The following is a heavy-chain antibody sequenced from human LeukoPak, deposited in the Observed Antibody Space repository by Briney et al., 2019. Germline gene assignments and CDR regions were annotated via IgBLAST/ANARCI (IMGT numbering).Heavy chain of an antibody. Sequence: SVKVSCKASGGTFSNYAISWVRQAPGQGLEWMGGIISILGTANYAPKFQDRVTISMDESTSTSCMELRSLRSEDTAVYYCANGNYYDRSGNHHRIYNWFDPWGQGTLVTVSS. V-gene: IGHV1-69*05. CDR3: ANGNYYDRSGNHHRIYNWFDP. D-gene: IGHD3-22*01. J-gene: IGHJ5*02. CDR2: IISILGTA. CDR1: GGTFSNYA.